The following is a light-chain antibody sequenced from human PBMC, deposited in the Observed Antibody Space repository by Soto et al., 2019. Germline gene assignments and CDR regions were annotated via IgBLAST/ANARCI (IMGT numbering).Light chain of an antibody. CDR3: SSYTSSSTYV. CDR1: SSDVGSYSR. V-gene: IGLV2-18*02. Sequence: QSVLTQPPSVSGSPGQSVAISCTGTSSDVGSYSRVSWYQQPPGTAPKLMIYDVSNRPSGVPDRFSGSKSGNTASLTISGLQAEDEADYYCSSYTSSSTYVFGTGTKLPS. J-gene: IGLJ1*01. CDR2: DVS.